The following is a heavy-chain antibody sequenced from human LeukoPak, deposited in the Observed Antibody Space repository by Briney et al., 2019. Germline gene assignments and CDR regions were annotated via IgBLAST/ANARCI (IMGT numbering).Heavy chain of an antibody. Sequence: ASVKVSCKASGYTFTSYYMHWVRQAPGQGLEWMGIINPSGGSTSYAQKFQGRVTMTRDTSTSTVYMELSSLRSEDTAVYYCARDPLDYDSSGHPDYWGQGTLVTVSS. D-gene: IGHD3-22*01. CDR2: INPSGGST. CDR1: GYTFTSYY. CDR3: ARDPLDYDSSGHPDY. J-gene: IGHJ4*02. V-gene: IGHV1-46*01.